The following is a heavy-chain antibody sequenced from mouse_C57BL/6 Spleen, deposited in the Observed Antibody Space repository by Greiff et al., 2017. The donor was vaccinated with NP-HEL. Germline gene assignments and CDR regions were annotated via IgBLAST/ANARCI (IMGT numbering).Heavy chain of an antibody. CDR3: VRHDYYGSSRGYFDV. V-gene: IGHV10-1*01. J-gene: IGHJ1*03. D-gene: IGHD1-1*01. CDR1: GFSFNTYA. Sequence: EVKLVESGGGLVQPKGSLKLSCAASGFSFNTYAMNWVRQAPGKGLEWVARIRSKSNNYATYYADSVKDRFTISRDDSESMLYLQMNNLKTEDTAMYYCVRHDYYGSSRGYFDVWGTGTTVTVSS. CDR2: IRSKSNNYAT.